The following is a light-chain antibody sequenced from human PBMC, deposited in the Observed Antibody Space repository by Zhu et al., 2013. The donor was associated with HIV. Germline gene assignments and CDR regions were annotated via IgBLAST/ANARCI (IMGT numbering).Light chain of an antibody. J-gene: IGLJ7*01. Sequence: QSVLTQPPSVSGAPGQSVTISCTGSSSNLGAAFSVHWYQQLPGAAPKLLIYDNNNRPSGVPDRFSGSKSGTSASLAITGLRAEDEAEYYCQSYDSSLSGSVFGGGTQLTVL. CDR2: DNN. CDR3: QSYDSSLSGSV. CDR1: SSNLGAAFS. V-gene: IGLV1-40*01.